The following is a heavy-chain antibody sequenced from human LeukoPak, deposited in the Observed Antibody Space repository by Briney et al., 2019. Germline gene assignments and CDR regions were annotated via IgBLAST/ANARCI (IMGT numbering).Heavy chain of an antibody. V-gene: IGHV4-59*01. CDR2: IYDSGST. CDR1: GGSISSDY. Sequence: SETLSLTCTVSGGSISSDYWSWIRQPPGKGLEWIGYIYDSGSTNYNPSLKSRVTISVDTSKNQFSLKVSSVTAADTAVYYCASLTTADAFDIWGQGTMVTVSS. J-gene: IGHJ3*02. D-gene: IGHD3-22*01. CDR3: ASLTTADAFDI.